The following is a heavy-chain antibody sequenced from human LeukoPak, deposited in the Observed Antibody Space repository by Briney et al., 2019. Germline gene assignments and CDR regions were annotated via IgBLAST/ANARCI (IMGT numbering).Heavy chain of an antibody. V-gene: IGHV4-38-2*01. CDR2: IYHSGST. J-gene: IGHJ5*02. CDR3: ARGYYDFWSGYYTGINWFDP. Sequence: SETLSLTCAVYGGSFSGYYWGWIRQPPGKGLEWIGSIYHSGSTYYNPSLKSRVTISVDTSKNQFSLKLSSVTAADTAVYYCARGYYDFWSGYYTGINWFDPWGQGTLVTVSS. CDR1: GGSFSGYY. D-gene: IGHD3-3*01.